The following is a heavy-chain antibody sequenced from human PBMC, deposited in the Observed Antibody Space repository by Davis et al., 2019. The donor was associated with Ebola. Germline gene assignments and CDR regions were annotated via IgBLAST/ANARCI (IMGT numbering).Heavy chain of an antibody. CDR2: INPSGGST. J-gene: IGHJ6*02. Sequence: ASVTVSCKASGYTFTSYYMHWVRQAPEQGLEWMGIINPSGGSTSYAQKFQGRVTMTRDTSTSTVYMELSSLRSEDTAVYYCARDLRIFGVVGIYYYYGMDVWGQGTTVTVSS. CDR3: ARDLRIFGVVGIYYYYGMDV. D-gene: IGHD3-3*01. V-gene: IGHV1-46*01. CDR1: GYTFTSYY.